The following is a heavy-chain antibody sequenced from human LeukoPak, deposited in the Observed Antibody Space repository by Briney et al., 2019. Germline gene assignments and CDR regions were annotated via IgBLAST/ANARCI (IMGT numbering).Heavy chain of an antibody. CDR3: ARHAKAYGSSCDY. D-gene: IGHD6-13*01. CDR2: IDPSDSYT. CDR1: GYSFTTYW. Sequence: PGESLKISCKVSGYSFTTYWISWVRQMPGKGLEWMGRIDPSDSYTNYSPSFQGHVTISADKSFSTAYLQWTSLKASDTAMYYCARHAKAYGSSCDYWGQGTLVTVSS. V-gene: IGHV5-10-1*01. J-gene: IGHJ4*02.